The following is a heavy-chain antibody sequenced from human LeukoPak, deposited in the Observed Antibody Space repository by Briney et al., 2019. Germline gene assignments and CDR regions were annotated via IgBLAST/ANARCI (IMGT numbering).Heavy chain of an antibody. V-gene: IGHV3-23*01. CDR1: GFTFSSYA. CDR2: ISGSGGST. J-gene: IGHJ5*02. D-gene: IGHD6-13*01. Sequence: GGSLRLSCAASGFTFSSYAMSWVRRAPGKGLEWVSAISGSGGSTYYADSVKGRFTISRDNSKNTLYLQMNSLRAEDTAVYYCAKGKATSSWSNWFDPWGQGTLVTVSS. CDR3: AKGKATSSWSNWFDP.